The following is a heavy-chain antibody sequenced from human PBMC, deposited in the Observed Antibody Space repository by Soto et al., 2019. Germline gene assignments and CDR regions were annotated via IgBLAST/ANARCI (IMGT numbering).Heavy chain of an antibody. V-gene: IGHV4-59*01. CDR2: IYYSGST. CDR1: GGSISSYY. D-gene: IGHD3-9*01. J-gene: IGHJ6*02. Sequence: QVQLQESGPGLVKPSETLSLTCTVSGGSISSYYWSWIRQPPGKGLEWIGYIYYSGSTNYNPSLKSRVPISVDTSKNQFSRKLSSVTAADTAVYYCARDWLVTDYYYYYGMDVWGQGTTVTVSS. CDR3: ARDWLVTDYYYYYGMDV.